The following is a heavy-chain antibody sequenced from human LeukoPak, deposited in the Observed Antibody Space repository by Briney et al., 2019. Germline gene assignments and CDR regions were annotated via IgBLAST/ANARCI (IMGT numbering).Heavy chain of an antibody. D-gene: IGHD5-18*01. CDR3: ARLMDTAMVPWYFDL. J-gene: IGHJ2*01. CDR1: GGSISSGSYY. V-gene: IGHV4-39*07. Sequence: SETLSLTCTVSGGSISSGSYYWSWIRQPPGKGLEWIGKINHSGSTNYNTSLKSRVTISVDTSKNQFSLKLSSVTAADTAVYYCARLMDTAMVPWYFDLWGRGTLVTVFS. CDR2: INHSGST.